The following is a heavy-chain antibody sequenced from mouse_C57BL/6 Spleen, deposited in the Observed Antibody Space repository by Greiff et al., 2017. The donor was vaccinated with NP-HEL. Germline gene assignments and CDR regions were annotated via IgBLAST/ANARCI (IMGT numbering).Heavy chain of an antibody. V-gene: IGHV1-69*01. CDR2: IDPSDSYT. CDR3: ASGQLRLRRVYYFDY. CDR1: GYTFTSYW. D-gene: IGHD3-2*02. J-gene: IGHJ2*01. Sequence: QVQLQQPGAELVMPGASVKLSCKASGYTFTSYWMHWVKQRPGQGLEWIGEIDPSDSYTNYNQKFKGKSTLTVDKSSSTAYMQLSSLTSEDSAVYYGASGQLRLRRVYYFDYWGQGTTLTVSS.